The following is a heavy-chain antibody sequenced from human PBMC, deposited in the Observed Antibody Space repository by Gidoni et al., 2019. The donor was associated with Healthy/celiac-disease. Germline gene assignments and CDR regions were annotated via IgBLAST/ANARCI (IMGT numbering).Heavy chain of an antibody. CDR1: GFSLSTSGMR. J-gene: IGHJ3*02. D-gene: IGHD3-22*01. Sequence: QVTLKESGPALVKPTQTLTLTCTFSGFSLSTSGMRVSWIRQPPGKALEWLARIDWDDDKFYSTSLKTRLTISKDTSKNQVVLTMTNMDPVDTATYYCARSSGSAKRDAFDIWGQGTMVTVSS. CDR2: IDWDDDK. V-gene: IGHV2-70*04. CDR3: ARSSGSAKRDAFDI.